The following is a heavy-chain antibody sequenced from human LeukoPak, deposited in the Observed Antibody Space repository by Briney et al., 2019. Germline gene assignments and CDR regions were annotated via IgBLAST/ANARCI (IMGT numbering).Heavy chain of an antibody. CDR2: TIPIFGTA. J-gene: IGHJ4*02. CDR1: GGTFSSYA. Sequence: SVKVSCKASGGTFSSYAISWVRQAPGQGLEWMGGTIPIFGTANYAQKFQGRVTITADESTSTAYMELSSLRSEDTAVYYCARHDFWSGYSFDYWGQGTLVTVSS. CDR3: ARHDFWSGYSFDY. V-gene: IGHV1-69*13. D-gene: IGHD3-3*01.